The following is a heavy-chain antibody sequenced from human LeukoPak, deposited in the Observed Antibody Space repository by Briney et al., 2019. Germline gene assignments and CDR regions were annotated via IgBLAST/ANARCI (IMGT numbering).Heavy chain of an antibody. V-gene: IGHV3-23*01. D-gene: IGHD3-10*01. CDR3: AKTGMVRGVIIRDYYYYYGMDV. Sequence: GGSLRLSCAASGFTFGSYAMSWVRQAPGKGLEWVSAISGSGGSTYYADSVKGRFTISRDNSKNTLYLQMNSLRAEDTAVYYCAKTGMVRGVIIRDYYYYYGMDVWGQGTTVTVSS. J-gene: IGHJ6*02. CDR2: ISGSGGST. CDR1: GFTFGSYA.